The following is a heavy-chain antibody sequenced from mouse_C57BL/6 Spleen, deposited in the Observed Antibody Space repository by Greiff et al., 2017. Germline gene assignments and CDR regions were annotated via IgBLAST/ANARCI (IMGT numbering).Heavy chain of an antibody. CDR1: GYTFTSYW. CDR3: AREDDYDGVDY. J-gene: IGHJ2*01. V-gene: IGHV1-61*01. D-gene: IGHD2-4*01. CDR2: IYPSDSET. Sequence: VQLQQPGAELVRPGSSVKLSCKASGYTFTSYWMDWVKQRPGQGLEWIGNIYPSDSETHYNQKFKDKATLTVDKSSSTAYMQLSSLTSEDSAVYYCAREDDYDGVDYWGQGTTLTVSS.